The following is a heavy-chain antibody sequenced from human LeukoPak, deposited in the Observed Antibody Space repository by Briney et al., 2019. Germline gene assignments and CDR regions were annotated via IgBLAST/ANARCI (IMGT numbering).Heavy chain of an antibody. CDR3: ARGKYSSGRH. V-gene: IGHV3-48*03. CDR1: GFTFSSYE. CDR2: ISSSGSTI. Sequence: GGSLRLSCAASGFTFSSYEMNWVRQAPGKGLEWVSYISSSGSTIYYADSVKGRYTISRDNAKNSLYLQMNSLRAEDTAVYYCARGKYSSGRHWGQGTLVTVSS. D-gene: IGHD6-19*01. J-gene: IGHJ4*02.